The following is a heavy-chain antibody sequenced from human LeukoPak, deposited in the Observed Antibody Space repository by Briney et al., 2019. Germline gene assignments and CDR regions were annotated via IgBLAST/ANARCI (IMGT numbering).Heavy chain of an antibody. D-gene: IGHD5-24*01. CDR1: GFTFSRHW. V-gene: IGHV3-66*01. CDR2: IYSGGST. CDR3: ARDFGRDGYN. J-gene: IGHJ4*02. Sequence: GGSLRLSCAASGFTFSRHWMSWVRQAPGKGLEWVSVIYSGGSTYYADSVKGRFTISRDNSKNTLYLQMNSLRAEDTAVYYCARDFGRDGYNWGQGTLVTVSS.